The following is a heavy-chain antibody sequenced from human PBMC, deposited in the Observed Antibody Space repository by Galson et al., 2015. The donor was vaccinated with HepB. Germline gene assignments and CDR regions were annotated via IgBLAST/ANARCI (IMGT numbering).Heavy chain of an antibody. CDR3: AKGYGLFDS. CDR2: ITGKGDST. CDR1: GFAFDSHA. J-gene: IGHJ5*01. V-gene: IGHV3-23*01. D-gene: IGHD3-16*01. Sequence: SLRLSCGASGFAFDSHAMSWVRQAPGRGLEWISGITGKGDSTFYADSVKGRFTVSRDNSNNMLHLQMNSLRAEDAGLYFCAKGYGLFDSWGQGILVTVSS.